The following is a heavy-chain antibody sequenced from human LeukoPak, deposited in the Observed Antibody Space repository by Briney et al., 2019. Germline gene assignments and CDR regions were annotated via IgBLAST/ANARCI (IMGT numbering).Heavy chain of an antibody. Sequence: GGSLRLSCAASGFTFSNYALSWVRQAPGKGLEWVSDISGSGGSTYYADSVKGRFTISRDNSKNTLYLQMNSLRAEDTAVYYCAKKVVPAATHYYYYMDVWGKGTTVTVSS. CDR1: GFTFSNYA. V-gene: IGHV3-23*01. J-gene: IGHJ6*03. CDR3: AKKVVPAATHYYYYMDV. CDR2: ISGSGGST. D-gene: IGHD2-2*01.